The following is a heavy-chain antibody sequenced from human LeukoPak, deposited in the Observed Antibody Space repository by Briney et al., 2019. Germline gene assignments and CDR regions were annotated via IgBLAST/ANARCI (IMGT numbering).Heavy chain of an antibody. CDR3: ARVRGITIFGGVYSRYMDV. D-gene: IGHD3-3*01. Sequence: RPSETLSLTCTVSGASVSGSAYYWGWIRQPPGKGLEWIGNIYYSGSTNYNPSLKSRVTISVDTSKNQFSLKLSSVTAADTAVYYCARVRGITIFGGVYSRYMDVWGKGTTVTVSS. CDR1: GASVSGSAYY. J-gene: IGHJ6*03. CDR2: IYYSGST. V-gene: IGHV4-39*07.